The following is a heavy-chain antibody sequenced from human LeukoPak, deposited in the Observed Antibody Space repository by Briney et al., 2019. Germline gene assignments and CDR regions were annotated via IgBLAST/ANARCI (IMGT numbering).Heavy chain of an antibody. V-gene: IGHV1-46*01. J-gene: IGHJ4*02. CDR2: INPSGGST. CDR3: ARERGIAVSNRRESYFEY. Sequence: ASVKVSCKASGYAFTSYYMHWVRQAPGQGLEWMGIINPSGGSTSYAQKFQGRVTMTRDTSTSTVYMELSSLRSEDTAVYYCARERGIAVSNRRESYFEYWGQGTLVTVSS. D-gene: IGHD6-19*01. CDR1: GYAFTSYY.